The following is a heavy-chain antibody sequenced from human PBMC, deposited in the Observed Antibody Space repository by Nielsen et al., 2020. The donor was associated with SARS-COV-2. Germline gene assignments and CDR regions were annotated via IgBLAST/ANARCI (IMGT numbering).Heavy chain of an antibody. V-gene: IGHV3-7*01. CDR1: GFTFTSYW. D-gene: IGHD6-13*01. Sequence: GESLKISCAASGFTFTSYWMSWVRQAPGKGLEWVANIKQDGSEKYYVDSVKGRFTISRDNSKNTLFLQMNSLRADDTAVYYCAREEWGYSSSWYRGCLDYWGQGTLVTVSS. CDR2: IKQDGSEK. CDR3: AREEWGYSSSWYRGCLDY. J-gene: IGHJ4*02.